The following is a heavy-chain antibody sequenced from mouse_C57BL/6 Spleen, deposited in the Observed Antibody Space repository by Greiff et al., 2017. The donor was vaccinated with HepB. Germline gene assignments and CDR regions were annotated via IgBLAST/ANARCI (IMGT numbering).Heavy chain of an antibody. CDR3: ARWTVGHWYFDV. CDR2: IYPGSGNT. Sequence: QVQLQQSGAELVRPGASVKLSCKASGYTFTDYYINWVKQRPGQGLEWIARIYPGSGNTYYNEKFKGKATLTAEKSSSTAYMQLSSLTSEDSAVYFCARWTVGHWYFDVWGTGTTVTVSS. CDR1: GYTFTDYY. D-gene: IGHD1-1*01. V-gene: IGHV1-76*01. J-gene: IGHJ1*03.